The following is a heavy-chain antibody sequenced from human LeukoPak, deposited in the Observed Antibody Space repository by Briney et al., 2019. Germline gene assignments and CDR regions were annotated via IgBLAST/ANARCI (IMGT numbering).Heavy chain of an antibody. J-gene: IGHJ4*02. Sequence: ASVKVSCKVSGYTLTELSMHWVRQAPGKGLEWMGGFDPEDGETIYAQKFQGRVTMTEDTSTDTAYMELSSLRSEDTAVYYCATDRPYYGKETKEFDYWAREPWSPSPQ. D-gene: IGHD4-17*01. V-gene: IGHV1-24*01. CDR2: FDPEDGET. CDR3: ATDRPYYGKETKEFDY. CDR1: GYTLTELS.